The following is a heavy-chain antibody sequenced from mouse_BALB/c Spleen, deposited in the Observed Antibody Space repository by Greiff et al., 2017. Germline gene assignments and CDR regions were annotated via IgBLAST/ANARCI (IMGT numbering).Heavy chain of an antibody. CDR3: TRGDYDYAWFAY. CDR2: IYPSDSYT. Sequence: QVQLKQPGAELVRPGASVKLSCKASGYTFTSYWINWVKQRPGQGLEWIGNIYPSDSYTNYNQKFKDKATLTVDKSSSTAYMQLSSPTSEDSAVYYCTRGDYDYAWFAYWGQGTLVTVSA. V-gene: IGHV1-69*02. J-gene: IGHJ3*01. CDR1: GYTFTSYW. D-gene: IGHD2-4*01.